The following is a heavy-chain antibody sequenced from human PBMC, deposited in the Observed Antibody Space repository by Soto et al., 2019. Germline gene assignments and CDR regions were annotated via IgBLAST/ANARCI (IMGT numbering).Heavy chain of an antibody. CDR2: ISSSTSLI. Sequence: ELHLVESGGGLVKPGGSLRLSGEASELTFSSYAMNWVRQAPGKGLEWVSAISSSTSLIHYADSVKGRFTISRDNAKNSLSLQMNSLRAEDPAMYYCASGYYDRIGVYFDSWGQGTLVTVSS. CDR3: ASGYYDRIGVYFDS. CDR1: ELTFSSYA. J-gene: IGHJ4*02. D-gene: IGHD3-22*01. V-gene: IGHV3-21*01.